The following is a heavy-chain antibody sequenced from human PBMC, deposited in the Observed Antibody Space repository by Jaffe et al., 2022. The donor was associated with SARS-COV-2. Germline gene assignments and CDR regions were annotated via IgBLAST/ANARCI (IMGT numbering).Heavy chain of an antibody. CDR1: GGSISSSSYY. CDR2: IYYSGST. D-gene: IGHD3-10*01. V-gene: IGHV4-39*01. Sequence: QLQLQESGPGLVKPSETLSLTCTVSGGSISSSSYYWGWIRQPPGKGLEWIGSIYYSGSTYYNPSLKSRVTISVDTSKNQFSLKLSSVTAADTAVYYCALRTMVRGAKKNYYYYMDVWGKGTTVTVSS. CDR3: ALRTMVRGAKKNYYYYMDV. J-gene: IGHJ6*03.